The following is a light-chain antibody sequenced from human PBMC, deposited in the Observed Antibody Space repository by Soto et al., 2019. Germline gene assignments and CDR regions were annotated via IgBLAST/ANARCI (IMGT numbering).Light chain of an antibody. CDR1: QIVSSY. V-gene: IGKV3-11*01. Sequence: EIVLTQSPATLSLSPGERATLSCRASQIVSSYLAWYQQKPGQAPRLLIYDASNRATGIPARFSGSGSGTDFTLTISSLEPEDFAVYYCQQRSNYYFGGGTKVEIK. CDR2: DAS. J-gene: IGKJ4*01. CDR3: QQRSNYY.